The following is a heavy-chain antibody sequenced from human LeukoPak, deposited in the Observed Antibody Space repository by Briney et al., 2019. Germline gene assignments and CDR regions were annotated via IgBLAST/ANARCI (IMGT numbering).Heavy chain of an antibody. D-gene: IGHD3-16*01. J-gene: IGHJ6*02. V-gene: IGHV3-21*01. CDR3: ARDWGSGYYYYYYGMDV. CDR2: ISSSSSYI. Sequence: GGSLRLSRAASGFTFSSYSMNWVRQAPGKGLEWVSSISSSSSYIYYADSVKGRFTISRDNAKNSLYLQMNSLRAEDTAVYYCARDWGSGYYYYYYGMDVWGQGTTVTVSS. CDR1: GFTFSSYS.